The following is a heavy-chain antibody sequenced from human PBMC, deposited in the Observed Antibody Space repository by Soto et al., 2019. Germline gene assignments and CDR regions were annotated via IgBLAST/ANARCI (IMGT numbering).Heavy chain of an antibody. CDR1: GFIFSHYW. CDR3: ARATGADKEDY. CDR2: IKEDGSER. V-gene: IGHV3-7*04. D-gene: IGHD3-10*01. J-gene: IGHJ4*02. Sequence: EVQLVESGGGLVQPGGSLRLSCAASGFIFSHYWMSWVRQAPGKGLEWVANIKEDGSERYYVDSVKGRFTISRDNAKNSLYLQMNSLRAEDTAVYYCARATGADKEDYWGQGTLGTVSS.